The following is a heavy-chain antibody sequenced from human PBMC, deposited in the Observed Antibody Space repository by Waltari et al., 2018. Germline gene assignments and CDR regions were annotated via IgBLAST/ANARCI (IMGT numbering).Heavy chain of an antibody. CDR3: ARRSGHCDGTTCSAGWFDP. Sequence: EIRLLQSGAEVQKPGATVKISCKASGNSLSDNYIHWVQQVPGKGLEWIGRIDPEDGETIYAEKFEDRVTLTADLATETAYLELSRLSADDTATYYCARRSGHCDGTTCSAGWFDPWGQGTLVKVSS. J-gene: IGHJ5*02. D-gene: IGHD2-2*01. V-gene: IGHV1-69-2*01. CDR2: IDPEDGET. CDR1: GNSLSDNY.